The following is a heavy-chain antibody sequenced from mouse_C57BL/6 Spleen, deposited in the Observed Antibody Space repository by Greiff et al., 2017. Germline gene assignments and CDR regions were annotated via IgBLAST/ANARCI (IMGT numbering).Heavy chain of an antibody. CDR2: IDPKSGGT. CDR3: GGCNWEVVSFDY. Sequence: QVQLQQPGAELVKPGASVKLSCKASGYTFTSYWMPWVKQRTGRGLAWIGRIDPKSGGTTYNEKFKSKATLTVDKPSRTAYMQLSSLTSEDSAVYYCGGCNWEVVSFDYWGQGTTLTVSS. D-gene: IGHD4-1*02. V-gene: IGHV1-72*01. J-gene: IGHJ2*01. CDR1: GYTFTSYW.